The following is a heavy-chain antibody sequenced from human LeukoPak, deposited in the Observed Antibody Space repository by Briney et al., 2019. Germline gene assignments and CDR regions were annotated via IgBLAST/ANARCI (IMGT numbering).Heavy chain of an antibody. CDR1: GYTFTSYG. J-gene: IGHJ4*02. CDR3: ERDNDSRDPPHFDY. Sequence: GASVKVSCRASGYTFTSYGISWVRQAPGQGLEWMGVIIPIFGTTNYARKFRGRVTLTADKSTRTAYMELSSLRSEDTAVYYCERDNDSRDPPHFDYWGQGTLVTVSS. V-gene: IGHV1-69*06. CDR2: IIPIFGTT. D-gene: IGHD3-16*01.